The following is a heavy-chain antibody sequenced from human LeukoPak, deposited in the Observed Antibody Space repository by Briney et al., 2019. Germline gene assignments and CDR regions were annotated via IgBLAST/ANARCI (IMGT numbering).Heavy chain of an antibody. CDR2: IHYSGST. J-gene: IGHJ3*02. CDR3: ARNYGGYDLDAFDI. D-gene: IGHD5-12*01. V-gene: IGHV4-31*03. Sequence: PSETLSLTCTVSGGSISSGGYYWSWIRQHPGKGLEWIGYIHYSGSTYYNPSLKSRVTISVDTSKNQFSLKLSSVTAADTAVYYCARNYGGYDLDAFDIWGQGTMVTVSS. CDR1: GGSISSGGYY.